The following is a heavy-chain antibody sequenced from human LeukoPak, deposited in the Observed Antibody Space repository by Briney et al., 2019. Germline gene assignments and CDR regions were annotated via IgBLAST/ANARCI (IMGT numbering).Heavy chain of an antibody. V-gene: IGHV1-3*01. CDR1: GYTFTSYA. CDR2: INAGNGNT. Sequence: ASVKVSCKASGYTFTSYAMHWVRQAPGQRLEWMGWINAGNGNTKYSQKFQGRVTITRDTSASTAYMELSSLRSEDTAGYYCAREKQQLGQDYYYGMDVWGKGTTVTVSS. J-gene: IGHJ6*04. D-gene: IGHD6-13*01. CDR3: AREKQQLGQDYYYGMDV.